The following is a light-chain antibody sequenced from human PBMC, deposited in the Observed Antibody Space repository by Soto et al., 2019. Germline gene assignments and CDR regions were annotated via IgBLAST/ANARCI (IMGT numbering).Light chain of an antibody. CDR2: GAS. CDR1: QSVSSSY. CDR3: QQDDTSPYT. V-gene: IGKV3-20*01. J-gene: IGKJ2*01. Sequence: IVLTQSPDTLSLCPGERATLSCRASQSVSSSYLAWYQQKPGQAPRLLIYGASSRATGIPDMFSGSGSGTDFTLTIRRLEPEDFAVYYCQQDDTSPYTFGQGTKLEIK.